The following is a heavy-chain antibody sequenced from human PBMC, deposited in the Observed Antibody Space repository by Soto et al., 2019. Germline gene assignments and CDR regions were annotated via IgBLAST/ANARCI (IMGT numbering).Heavy chain of an antibody. CDR2: IYYSGST. J-gene: IGHJ6*02. V-gene: IGHV4-59*01. Sequence: SETLSLTCTVSGCSISSYYWSWIRQPPGKGLEWIGYIYYSGSTNYNPSLKSRVTISVDTSKNQFSLKLSSVTAADTAVYYCARDRGEDPAMGKYYYYGMDVWGQGTTVTVSS. D-gene: IGHD5-18*01. CDR1: GCSISSYY. CDR3: ARDRGEDPAMGKYYYYGMDV.